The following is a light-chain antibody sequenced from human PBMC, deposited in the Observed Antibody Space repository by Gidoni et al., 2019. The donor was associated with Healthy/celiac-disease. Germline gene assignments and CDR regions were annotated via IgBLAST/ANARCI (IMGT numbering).Light chain of an antibody. CDR3: QQRSNWPLT. Sequence: EVLLTQSPATLSFSPGERATLSCRASQSVSSYLAWYQQKPGQAPRVLIYDASNRATGIPARFSGSGSGTDFTLTISSLEPEDFAVYYCQQRSNWPLTFGGGTKVEIK. CDR2: DAS. J-gene: IGKJ4*01. CDR1: QSVSSY. V-gene: IGKV3-11*01.